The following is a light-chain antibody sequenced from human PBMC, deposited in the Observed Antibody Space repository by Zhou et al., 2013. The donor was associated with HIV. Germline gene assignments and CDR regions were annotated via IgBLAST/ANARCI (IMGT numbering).Light chain of an antibody. J-gene: IGKJ4*01. CDR1: HNVHTW. CDR3: QQCYSYSLT. V-gene: IGKV1-5*03. CDR2: QAS. Sequence: DIQVTQSPSTLSASVGGKVTISCRTSHNVHTWLAWYQQKVGGPPKLLISQASSLETGVPPRFSGSGSGTEFTLTISSLQPDDFATYYCQQCYSYSLTFGGGTKVEIK.